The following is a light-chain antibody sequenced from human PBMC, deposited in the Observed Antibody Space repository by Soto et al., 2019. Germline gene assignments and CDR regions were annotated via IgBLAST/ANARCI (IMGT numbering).Light chain of an antibody. V-gene: IGLV2-23*01. J-gene: IGLJ3*02. CDR2: EAT. Sequence: SVLTQPASVSGSPGQSITISCTGTSSDIGTYNLVSWYQHHPGNAPKLMIYEATKRPSGVSSRFSGSKSGNTASLTISGLQTEDEADYYCCSYAGGSTLVFGGGTKLTVL. CDR1: SSDIGTYNL. CDR3: CSYAGGSTLV.